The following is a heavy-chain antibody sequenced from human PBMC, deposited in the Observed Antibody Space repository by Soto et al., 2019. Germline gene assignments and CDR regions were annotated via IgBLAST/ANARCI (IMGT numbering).Heavy chain of an antibody. J-gene: IGHJ3*02. CDR3: ARRHYDILTDTRNDAFDI. Sequence: GGSLRLSCAASGFTFSSYSMNWVRQAPGKGLELVSSISSSSSYIYYADSVKGRFTISRDNAKNSLYLQMNSLRAEDTAVYYYARRHYDILTDTRNDAFDIWGQGTMVTVSS. CDR2: ISSSSSYI. D-gene: IGHD3-9*01. CDR1: GFTFSSYS. V-gene: IGHV3-21*01.